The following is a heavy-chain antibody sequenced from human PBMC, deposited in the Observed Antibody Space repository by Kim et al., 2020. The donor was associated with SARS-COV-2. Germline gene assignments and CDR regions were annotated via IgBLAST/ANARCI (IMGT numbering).Heavy chain of an antibody. CDR2: MNPNSGNT. Sequence: ASVNVSCKASGYTFTSYDINWVRQATGQGLEWMGWMNPNSGNTGYAQKFQGRVTMTRNTSISTAYMELSSLRSEDTAVYYCARRLRYFDWLSPSYYYYYMDVWGKGTTVTVSS. CDR1: GYTFTSYD. J-gene: IGHJ6*03. V-gene: IGHV1-8*01. CDR3: ARRLRYFDWLSPSYYYYYMDV. D-gene: IGHD3-9*01.